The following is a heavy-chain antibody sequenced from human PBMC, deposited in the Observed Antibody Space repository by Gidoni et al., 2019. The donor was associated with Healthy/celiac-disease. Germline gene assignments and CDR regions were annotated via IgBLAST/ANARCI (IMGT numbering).Heavy chain of an antibody. V-gene: IGHV1-2*02. Sequence: QEQLVQSGAEVKKPGASVKVTCKASGYTFPDYYMHWVRQAPGQGLEWMGWINPNSGGTKYAQKFQDRVSMTTDTSISTAYMEVSRLTSDDTAVYYCARGTIRMDVWGQGTTVTVSS. D-gene: IGHD2-21*01. CDR2: INPNSGGT. CDR1: GYTFPDYY. J-gene: IGHJ6*02. CDR3: ARGTIRMDV.